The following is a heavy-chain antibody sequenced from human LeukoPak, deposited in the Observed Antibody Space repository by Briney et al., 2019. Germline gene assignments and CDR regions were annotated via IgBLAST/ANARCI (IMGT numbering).Heavy chain of an antibody. CDR3: AKGAYDWYMDV. D-gene: IGHD5-12*01. J-gene: IGHJ6*03. V-gene: IGHV3-43D*03. Sequence: GVSLRLSCAASGFTFDDYAMHWVRQAPGKGLEWVSLISWDGGSTYYADSVKGRFTISRDNSKNSLYLQMNSLRAEDTALYYCAKGAYDWYMDVWGKGTTVTVSS. CDR1: GFTFDDYA. CDR2: ISWDGGST.